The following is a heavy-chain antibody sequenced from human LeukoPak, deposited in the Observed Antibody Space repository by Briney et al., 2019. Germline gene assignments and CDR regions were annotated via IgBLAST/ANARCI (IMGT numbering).Heavy chain of an antibody. D-gene: IGHD3-10*01. CDR2: INPNSGGT. V-gene: IGHV1-2*06. J-gene: IGHJ4*02. CDR3: ARDYTRNYYGSGSNHY. CDR1: GYTFTGYY. Sequence: GASVKVSCKASGYTFTGYYMHWVRQAPGQGLEWMGRINPNSGGTNYAQKFQGRVTMTRDTSISTAYMELSRLRSDDTAVYYCARDYTRNYYGSGSNHYWGQGTLVTVSS.